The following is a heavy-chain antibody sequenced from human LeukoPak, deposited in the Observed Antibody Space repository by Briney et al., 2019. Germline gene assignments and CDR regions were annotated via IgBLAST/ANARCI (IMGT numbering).Heavy chain of an antibody. CDR3: AKDLGGLSGVAY. CDR2: IRYDGSNK. CDR1: GFTFSSYG. Sequence: GGSLRLSCAASGFTFSSYGMHWVRQAPGKGLEWVAFIRYDGSNKYHADSVKGRFTISRDNSKNTLYLQMNSLRAEDTAVYYCAKDLGGLSGVAYWGQGTLVTVSS. D-gene: IGHD3-10*01. J-gene: IGHJ4*02. V-gene: IGHV3-30*02.